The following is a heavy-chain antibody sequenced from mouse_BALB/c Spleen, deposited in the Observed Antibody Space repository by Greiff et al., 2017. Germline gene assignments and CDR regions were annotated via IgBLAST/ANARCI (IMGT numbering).Heavy chain of an antibody. CDR1: GFTFSSFG. D-gene: IGHD2-3*01. J-gene: IGHJ2*01. V-gene: IGHV5-17*02. Sequence: EVKVEESGGGLVQPGGSRKLSCAASGFTFSSFGMHWVRQAPEKGLEWVAYISSGSSTIYYADTVKGRFTISRDNPKNTLFLQMTSLRSEDTAMYYCARYDRGYFDYWGQGTTLTVSS. CDR3: ARYDRGYFDY. CDR2: ISSGSSTI.